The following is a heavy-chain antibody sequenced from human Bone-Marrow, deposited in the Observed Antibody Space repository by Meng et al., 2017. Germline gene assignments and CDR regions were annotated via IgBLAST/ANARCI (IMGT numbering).Heavy chain of an antibody. CDR3: TTEYSDSSGYWPGDISPAFDY. CDR2: IKSKTEGGTT. Sequence: GESLKISCVASGFTLSNAWMGWVRQAPGKGLEWVGRIKSKTEGGTTDYAAPVKGRFTISRDDSKNTLYLQMNSLKTEDTAVYYCTTEYSDSSGYWPGDISPAFDYWGQGTLVTVSS. J-gene: IGHJ4*02. D-gene: IGHD3-22*01. V-gene: IGHV3-15*01. CDR1: GFTLSNAW.